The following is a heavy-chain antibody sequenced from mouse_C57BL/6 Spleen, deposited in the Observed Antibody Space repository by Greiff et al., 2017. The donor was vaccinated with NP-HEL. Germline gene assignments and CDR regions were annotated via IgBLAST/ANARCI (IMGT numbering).Heavy chain of an antibody. V-gene: IGHV5-4*01. J-gene: IGHJ2*01. CDR1: GFTFSSYA. CDR2: ISDGGSYT. D-gene: IGHD1-1*01. CDR3: AREGTTVPFDY. Sequence: EVQLQESGGGLVKPGGSLKLSCAASGFTFSSYAMSWVRQTPEKRLEWVATISDGGSYTYYPDNVKGRFTISRDNAKNNLYLQMSHLKSEDTAMYYCAREGTTVPFDYWGQGTTLTVSS.